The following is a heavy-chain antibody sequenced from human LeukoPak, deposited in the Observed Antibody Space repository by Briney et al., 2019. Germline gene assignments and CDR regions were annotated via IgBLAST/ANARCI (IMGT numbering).Heavy chain of an antibody. J-gene: IGHJ4*02. CDR1: GGSISSYY. CDR2: IYYSGST. Sequence: AETLSLTCTVSGGSISSYYWSWIRQPPGKGLEWIGYIYYSGSTNYNPSLKSRVTISVDTSKNQFSLKLSSVTAADTAAYYCARAGFTAEVLDWGQGTLVTVSS. D-gene: IGHD3-9*01. CDR3: ARAGFTAEVLD. V-gene: IGHV4-59*01.